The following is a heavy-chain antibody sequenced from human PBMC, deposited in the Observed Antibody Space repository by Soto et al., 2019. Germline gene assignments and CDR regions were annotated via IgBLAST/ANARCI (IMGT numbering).Heavy chain of an antibody. CDR3: ARGGGNFDH. J-gene: IGHJ4*02. V-gene: IGHV3-7*04. Sequence: EVQLVESGGGLVQPGGSLRLTCAASGFTFTGAWMSWVRQAPGKGLEWVANVNKDGSDRYYVDSVKGRFTISRDNAKNSLSLQMNSLRADDTAVYYCARGGGNFDHWGQGTLVTVSS. CDR1: GFTFTGAW. CDR2: VNKDGSDR. D-gene: IGHD3-16*01.